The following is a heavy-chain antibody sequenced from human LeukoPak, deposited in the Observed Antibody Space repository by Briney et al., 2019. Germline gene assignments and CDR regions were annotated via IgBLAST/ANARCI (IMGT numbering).Heavy chain of an antibody. J-gene: IGHJ4*02. CDR2: IISSSSYI. Sequence: GGSLRLSCAASGFTFSSYSMNWVRQAPGKGLEWVSSIISSSSYIYYADSVKGRFTISRDNAKNSLYLQMNSLRAEDTAVYYCARDPAAAGIYFDYWGQGTLVTVSS. CDR3: ARDPAAAGIYFDY. D-gene: IGHD6-13*01. V-gene: IGHV3-21*01. CDR1: GFTFSSYS.